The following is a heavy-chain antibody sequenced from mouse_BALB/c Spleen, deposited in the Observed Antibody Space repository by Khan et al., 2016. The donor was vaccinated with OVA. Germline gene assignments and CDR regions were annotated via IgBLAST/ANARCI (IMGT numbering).Heavy chain of an antibody. Sequence: EVELVESGGGLVKPGGSLKLSCAASGFAFSSYSMSWVRQTPEKRLAWVATITSGGSYTYYPDSVKGRFTISRDNAKNTLYLQMSSLKSEDTAMYYCTRDRNYDGSSFYCDYWGQGTTLTVCS. CDR2: ITSGGSYT. CDR3: TRDRNYDGSSFYCDY. D-gene: IGHD1-1*01. CDR1: GFAFSSYS. V-gene: IGHV5-6-4*01. J-gene: IGHJ2*01.